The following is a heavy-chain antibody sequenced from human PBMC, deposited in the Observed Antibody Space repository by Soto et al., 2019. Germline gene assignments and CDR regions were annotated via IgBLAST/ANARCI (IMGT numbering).Heavy chain of an antibody. D-gene: IGHD3-10*01. CDR1: GGSFSGYS. V-gene: IGHV4-34*02. CDR2: INYSGST. J-gene: IGHJ4*02. CDR3: ARGRHPLSSLHGAFDY. Sequence: QVQLQQWGAGLLKPSETLSLTCAVYGGSFSGYSWSWIRQPPGKGLEWIGDINYSGSTNYNPSLKSGVTRSVDTPKNQFSLELNSVTAADTAVYYCARGRHPLSSLHGAFDYWGKGTRVTGSS.